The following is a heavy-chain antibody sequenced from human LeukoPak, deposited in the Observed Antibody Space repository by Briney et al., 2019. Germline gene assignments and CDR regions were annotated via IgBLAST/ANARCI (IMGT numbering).Heavy chain of an antibody. CDR3: ARGINGSSAFDI. CDR1: GFTFSSYA. Sequence: GGSLRLSCAASGFTFSSYAMSWVRQAPGKGLEWVSYISTSSSTIYYADSVKGRFTISRDNANNSLYLQMNSLRAEDTAVYYCARGINGSSAFDIWGQGTMVTVSS. CDR2: ISTSSSTI. J-gene: IGHJ3*02. D-gene: IGHD5-24*01. V-gene: IGHV3-48*01.